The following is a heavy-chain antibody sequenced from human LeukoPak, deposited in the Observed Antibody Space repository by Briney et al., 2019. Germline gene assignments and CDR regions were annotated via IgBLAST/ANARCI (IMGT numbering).Heavy chain of an antibody. CDR1: GFTFDDYA. CDR3: AKDIRATMARGGDFDY. D-gene: IGHD3-10*01. V-gene: IGHV3-9*03. Sequence: PGGSLRLSCAASGFTFDDYAMHWVRQAPGKGLEWVSGISWNSGSIGYADSGKGRFTISRDNAKNSLYLQMNSLRAEDMALYYCAKDIRATMARGGDFDYWGQGTLVTVSS. CDR2: ISWNSGSI. J-gene: IGHJ4*02.